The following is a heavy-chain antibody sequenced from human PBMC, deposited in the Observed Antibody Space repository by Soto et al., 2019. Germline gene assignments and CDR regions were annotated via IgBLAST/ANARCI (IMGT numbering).Heavy chain of an antibody. D-gene: IGHD3-10*01. CDR3: ARGRESPSFFDY. CDR2: IYYSGST. J-gene: IGHJ4*02. CDR1: GGSISSGGYY. V-gene: IGHV4-31*03. Sequence: ASETLSLTCTVSGGSISSGGYYWSWIRQHPGKGLEWIGYIYYSGSTYYNPSLKSRVTISVDTSKNQFSLKLSSVTAADTAVYYCARGRESPSFFDYWGQGTLVTVSS.